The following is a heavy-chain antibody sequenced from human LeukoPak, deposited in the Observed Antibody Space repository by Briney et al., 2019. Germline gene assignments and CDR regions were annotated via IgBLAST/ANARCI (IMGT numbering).Heavy chain of an antibody. J-gene: IGHJ4*02. V-gene: IGHV4-31*03. Sequence: SQTLSLTCTVSGGSISSGGYYWSWIRQHPGKGLEWIGYIYYSGSTYYNPSLKSRVTISVDRSKNQFSLKLSSVTAADTAVYYCARGGVRYYDSSGSETYYFDYWGQGTLVTVSS. CDR2: IYYSGST. D-gene: IGHD3-22*01. CDR1: GGSISSGGYY. CDR3: ARGGVRYYDSSGSETYYFDY.